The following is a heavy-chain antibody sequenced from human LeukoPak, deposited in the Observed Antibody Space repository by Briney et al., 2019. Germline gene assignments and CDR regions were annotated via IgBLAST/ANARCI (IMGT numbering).Heavy chain of an antibody. CDR2: IYTSGRT. CDR1: GGSIKNYF. J-gene: IGHJ4*02. CDR3: ARGNYYGDILPSDN. Sequence: PSETLSLTCTVSGGSIKNYFWSWIRQPAGKGLQWIGRIYTSGRTSYNPSLESRVTMSIDTSKNQFYLRLTSLTAADTAIYYCARGNYYGDILPSDNWGQGILVTVSS. V-gene: IGHV4-4*07. D-gene: IGHD4-17*01.